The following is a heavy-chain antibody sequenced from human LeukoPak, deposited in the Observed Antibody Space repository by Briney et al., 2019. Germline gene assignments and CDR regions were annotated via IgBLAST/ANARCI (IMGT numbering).Heavy chain of an antibody. CDR1: GGSISSGDYY. CDR3: ARDNYYDSSGYGEYYFDY. D-gene: IGHD3-22*01. Sequence: MTSETLSLTCTVSGGSISSGDYYWRWIRQPPGKGLEWIGYTYYSGSTYYNPSLKSRVTISVDTSKNQFSLKLSSVTAADTAVYYCARDNYYDSSGYGEYYFDYWGQGTLVTVSS. J-gene: IGHJ4*02. V-gene: IGHV4-30-4*01. CDR2: TYYSGST.